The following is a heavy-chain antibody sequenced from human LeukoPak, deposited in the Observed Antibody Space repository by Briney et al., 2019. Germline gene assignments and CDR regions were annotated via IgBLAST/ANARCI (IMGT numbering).Heavy chain of an antibody. CDR1: GGSFSGYF. CDR2: INDSGST. J-gene: IGHJ4*02. D-gene: IGHD4-23*01. V-gene: IGHV4-34*01. Sequence: SETLSLTCAVYGGSFSGYFWNWIRQPPGKGLEWIGEINDSGSTNYNSSLTSRVIISVDTSKNQFSLKLRSVTAADTAVYYCARTNSPQRSRPFGYWGQGSLVTVSS. CDR3: ARTNSPQRSRPFGY.